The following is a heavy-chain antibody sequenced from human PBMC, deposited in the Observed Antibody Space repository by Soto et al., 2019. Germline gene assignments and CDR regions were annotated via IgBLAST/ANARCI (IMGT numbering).Heavy chain of an antibody. Sequence: SETLSLTCAVSGGSISSGGYSWSWIRQPPGKGLEWIGYIYHSGSTYYNPSLKSRVTISVDRSKNQFSLKLSSVTAADTAVYYCARSDFWSGKEIDYWGQGTLVTVSS. CDR3: ARSDFWSGKEIDY. CDR2: IYHSGST. J-gene: IGHJ4*02. V-gene: IGHV4-30-2*01. CDR1: GGSISSGGYS. D-gene: IGHD3-3*01.